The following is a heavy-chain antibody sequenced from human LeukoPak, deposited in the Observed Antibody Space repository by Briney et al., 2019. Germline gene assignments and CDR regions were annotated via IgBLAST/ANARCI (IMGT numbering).Heavy chain of an antibody. D-gene: IGHD2-2*01. V-gene: IGHV3-11*04. CDR2: ISSSGSTI. CDR3: ARDCSSASCYHY. J-gene: IGHJ4*02. Sequence: GGSLRLSCAVSGFTCSDYYMSWIRQAPGKELEGVSYISSSGSTIYYADSVKGRFTISRDDAKNSLYLQMNSLRAEDTAVYYCARDCSSASCYHYWGQGTLVTVSS. CDR1: GFTCSDYY.